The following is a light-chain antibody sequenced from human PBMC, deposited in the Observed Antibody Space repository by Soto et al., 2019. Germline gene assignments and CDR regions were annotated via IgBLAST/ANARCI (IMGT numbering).Light chain of an antibody. Sequence: QSVLAQPASVSGSPGQSITISCTGTSSDVGGYNYVSWYQQHPGKAPKLMIYEVSNRPSGVSNRFSGSKSGNTASLTISGLQAEDEADYYCSSYTSSRTPLVFGPGTKVTV. CDR3: SSYTSSRTPLV. V-gene: IGLV2-14*01. CDR2: EVS. CDR1: SSDVGGYNY. J-gene: IGLJ1*01.